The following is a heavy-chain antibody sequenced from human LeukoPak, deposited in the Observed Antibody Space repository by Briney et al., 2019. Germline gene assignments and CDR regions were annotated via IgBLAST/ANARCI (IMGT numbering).Heavy chain of an antibody. CDR1: GGSISSNSYY. CDR2: IYYSGST. Sequence: PSETLSLTCAVSGGSISSNSYYWGWIRQPPGKGLEWIGSIYYSGSTYYNPSLKSRVTISVDTSKNQFSLKLSSVTAADTAVYYCARARYSSSWYDYWGQGTLVTVSS. V-gene: IGHV4-39*01. J-gene: IGHJ4*02. D-gene: IGHD6-13*01. CDR3: ARARYSSSWYDY.